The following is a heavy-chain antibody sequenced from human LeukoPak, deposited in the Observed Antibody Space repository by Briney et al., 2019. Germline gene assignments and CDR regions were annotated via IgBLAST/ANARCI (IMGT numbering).Heavy chain of an antibody. CDR1: GGSFGNYY. J-gene: IGHJ3*02. Sequence: SETLSLTCTVSGGSFGNYYWSWIRQPPGKGLEWIGYIYDSGTTNYNPSLKSRVTISVDTATNQFSLKLRSVTAADTAVYYCARDFSAAFDIWGQGTMVTVSS. V-gene: IGHV4-59*01. CDR3: ARDFSAAFDI. CDR2: IYDSGTT. D-gene: IGHD2/OR15-2a*01.